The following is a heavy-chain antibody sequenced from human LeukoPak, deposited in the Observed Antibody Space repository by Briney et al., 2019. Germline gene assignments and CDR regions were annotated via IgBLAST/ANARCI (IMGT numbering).Heavy chain of an antibody. Sequence: ASVKVSCKASGYTFTSYYMHWVRQAPGQGLEWMGIINPSGGSTSYAQKFQGRVTMTRDTSTSTVYMELSSLRSEDTAVYYCASGQLTTYYYDSSGSPGRNYWGQGTLVTVSS. CDR1: GYTFTSYY. CDR2: INPSGGST. V-gene: IGHV1-46*01. D-gene: IGHD3-22*01. CDR3: ASGQLTTYYYDSSGSPGRNY. J-gene: IGHJ4*02.